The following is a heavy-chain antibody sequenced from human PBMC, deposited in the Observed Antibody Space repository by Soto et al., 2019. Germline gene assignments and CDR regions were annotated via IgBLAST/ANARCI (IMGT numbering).Heavy chain of an antibody. J-gene: IGHJ4*02. CDR3: ARPLQSQLRPLDS. Sequence: GGSLRLSCEGSGFTFNDYYMTWIRQAPGKGLEWVAYINTLSTAIYYADSVKGRFTISRDNAKNSLYLQMNGLRAEDTATYYCARPLQSQLRPLDSWGRGTLVTVSS. CDR2: INTLSTAI. V-gene: IGHV3-11*01. D-gene: IGHD1-1*01. CDR1: GFTFNDYY.